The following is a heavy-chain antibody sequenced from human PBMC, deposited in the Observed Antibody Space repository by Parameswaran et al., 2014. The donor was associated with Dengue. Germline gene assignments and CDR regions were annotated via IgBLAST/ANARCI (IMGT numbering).Heavy chain of an antibody. V-gene: IGHV3-48*04. J-gene: IGHJ5*02. D-gene: IGHD3-22*01. CDR3: ATDVGPNGYYEGAT. Sequence: VRQAPGKGLEWVSYISGTSSTIHYADSVKGRFTISRDNAKSSLYLQMNSLRAEDTAVYYCATDVGPNGYYEGATWGQGTLVTVSS. CDR2: ISGTSSTI.